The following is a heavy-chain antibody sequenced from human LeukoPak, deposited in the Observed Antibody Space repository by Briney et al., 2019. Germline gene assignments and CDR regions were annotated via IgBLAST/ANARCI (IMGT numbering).Heavy chain of an antibody. CDR3: ARSLYCSSTSCRYNWFDP. CDR1: GGTFSSYA. V-gene: IGHV1-69*05. Sequence: SVKVSCKASGGTFSSYAISWVRQAPGQGLEWMGGIIPIFGTANYAQKLQGRVTMTTDASTSTAYMELRSLRSDDTAVYYCARSLYCSSTSCRYNWFDPWGQGTLVTVSS. CDR2: IIPIFGTA. J-gene: IGHJ5*02. D-gene: IGHD2-2*01.